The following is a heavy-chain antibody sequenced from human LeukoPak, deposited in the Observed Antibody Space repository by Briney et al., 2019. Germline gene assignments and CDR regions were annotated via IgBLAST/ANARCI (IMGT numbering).Heavy chain of an antibody. J-gene: IGHJ5*02. CDR3: AKSSATVTTQIAFDP. D-gene: IGHD4-17*01. Sequence: GGSLRLSCVASGFTFSSYSMNWVRQAPGKGLEWVSSISSSSSYIYYADSVKGRFTISRDNAKNSLYLQMNSLRAEDTAVYYCAKSSATVTTQIAFDPWGQGTLVTVSS. V-gene: IGHV3-21*01. CDR1: GFTFSSYS. CDR2: ISSSSSYI.